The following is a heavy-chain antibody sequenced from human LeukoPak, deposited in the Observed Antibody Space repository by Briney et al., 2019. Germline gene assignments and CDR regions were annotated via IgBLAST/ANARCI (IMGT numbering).Heavy chain of an antibody. J-gene: IGHJ4*02. CDR1: GYTFTGYY. Sequence: ASVKVSCKASGYTFTGYYMHWVRQAPGQGLEWMGWINPNSGGTNYAQKFQGRVTMTRDTSISTAYMELSRLRSDDAAVYYCASDFNYYDSSGYYPFDYWGQGTLVTVSS. D-gene: IGHD3-22*01. CDR3: ASDFNYYDSSGYYPFDY. CDR2: INPNSGGT. V-gene: IGHV1-2*02.